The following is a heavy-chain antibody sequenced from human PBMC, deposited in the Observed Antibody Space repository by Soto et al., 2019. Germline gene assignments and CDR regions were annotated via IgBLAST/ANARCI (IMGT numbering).Heavy chain of an antibody. D-gene: IGHD1-26*01. CDR2: IYYSGST. CDR1: GGSISSSSYY. V-gene: IGHV4-39*02. Sequence: PSETLSLTCTVSGGSISSSSYYWGWIRQPPGKGLEWIGSIYYSGSTYYNPSLKSRVTISVDTSKNQFSLKLSSVTAADTAVYYCARDCGGSSPYTYYYYYYGMDVWGQGTTVTVSS. J-gene: IGHJ6*02. CDR3: ARDCGGSSPYTYYYYYYGMDV.